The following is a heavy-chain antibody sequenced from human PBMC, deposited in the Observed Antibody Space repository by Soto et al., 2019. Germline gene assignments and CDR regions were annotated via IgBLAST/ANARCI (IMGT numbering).Heavy chain of an antibody. J-gene: IGHJ6*02. CDR1: GFTFSSYA. V-gene: IGHV3-23*01. Sequence: QPGGSLRLSCAASGFTFSSYAMSWVRQAPGKGLEWVSAISGSGGSTYYADSVKGRFTISRDNSKNTLYLQMNSLRAEDTAVYYCAKGEKYYDFWSGPYYYYGMDVWGQGTTVTVSS. D-gene: IGHD3-3*01. CDR2: ISGSGGST. CDR3: AKGEKYYDFWSGPYYYYGMDV.